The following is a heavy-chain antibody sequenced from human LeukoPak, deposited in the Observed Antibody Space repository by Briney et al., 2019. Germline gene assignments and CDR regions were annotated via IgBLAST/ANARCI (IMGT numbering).Heavy chain of an antibody. Sequence: ASVKVSCKASGYTFTGYYMHWVRQAPGQGLEWMGWINPNSGGTNYAQKFQGRVTMTRDTSISTAYMELSRLRSDDTAVYHCARASPPGYSSGWYLNGDAFDIWGQGTMVTVSS. D-gene: IGHD6-19*01. CDR2: INPNSGGT. CDR1: GYTFTGYY. J-gene: IGHJ3*02. CDR3: ARASPPGYSSGWYLNGDAFDI. V-gene: IGHV1-2*02.